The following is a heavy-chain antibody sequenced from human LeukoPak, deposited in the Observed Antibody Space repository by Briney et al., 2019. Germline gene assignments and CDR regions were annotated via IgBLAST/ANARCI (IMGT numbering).Heavy chain of an antibody. J-gene: IGHJ4*02. CDR1: GGTFSSYA. Sequence: ASVKVSCKASGGTFSSYAISWVRQAPGQGLEWMGRIIPILGIANYAQKFQGRVTITADKSTSTAYMELSSLRSEDTAVYYCARGLARITMIRAGFDYWGQGTLVTVSS. V-gene: IGHV1-69*04. CDR2: IIPILGIA. D-gene: IGHD3-22*01. CDR3: ARGLARITMIRAGFDY.